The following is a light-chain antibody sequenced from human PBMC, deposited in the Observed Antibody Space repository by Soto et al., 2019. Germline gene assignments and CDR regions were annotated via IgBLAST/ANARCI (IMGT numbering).Light chain of an antibody. CDR1: QSVSSSY. Sequence: EIVLTQSPGTLSLSPGERATLSCRASQSVSSSYLAWYQQNPGQAPRLLIYGASSRATGTPDRFSGRGSGTDFTLTISRLEPEDFAVYHCQQYGRSPYTFGQGTKLEIK. J-gene: IGKJ2*01. V-gene: IGKV3-20*01. CDR3: QQYGRSPYT. CDR2: GAS.